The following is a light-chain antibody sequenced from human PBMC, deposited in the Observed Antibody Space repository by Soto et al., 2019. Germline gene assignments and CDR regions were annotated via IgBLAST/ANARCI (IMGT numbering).Light chain of an antibody. V-gene: IGKV3-20*01. CDR3: QQYGNSPIT. Sequence: EIVLTQSPDTLSLSPGQRATLSCRASQSVRSDYFAWYQQKPGQAPRVIIFGVSTRATGVPDRFSGSGSGTDFTLTISRLEPEDFALYYCQQYGNSPITVGGGTKVDIK. J-gene: IGKJ4*01. CDR1: QSVRSDY. CDR2: GVS.